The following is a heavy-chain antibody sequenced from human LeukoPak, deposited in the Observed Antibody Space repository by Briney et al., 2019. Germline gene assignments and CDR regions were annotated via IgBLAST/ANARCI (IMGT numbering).Heavy chain of an antibody. Sequence: ASVKVSCKASGYTFTGYYMHWVRQAPGQGLEWMGWINPNSGGTNYAQKFQGRVTMTRDTSISTAYMELSRLRSDDTAVYYCARVYYYDSSGYRLGYWGQGTLVTVSS. J-gene: IGHJ4*02. CDR2: INPNSGGT. D-gene: IGHD3-22*01. CDR1: GYTFTGYY. V-gene: IGHV1-2*02. CDR3: ARVYYYDSSGYRLGY.